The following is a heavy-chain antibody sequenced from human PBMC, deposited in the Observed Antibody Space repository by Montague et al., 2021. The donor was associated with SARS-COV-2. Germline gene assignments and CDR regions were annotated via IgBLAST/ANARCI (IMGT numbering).Heavy chain of an antibody. V-gene: IGHV4-61*02. CDR2: IYSSGST. J-gene: IGHJ6*02. CDR1: GGSIRSGSYY. D-gene: IGHD4-17*01. Sequence: TLSLTCTVSGGSIRSGSYYWSWIRQPAGKGLEWIGRIYSSGSTNYNPSLKSRVTMSVDTCKNQFSLKVSSVTAADTAVYYCARDYGDYSYYYGLDVWGQGTTVTVSS. CDR3: ARDYGDYSYYYGLDV.